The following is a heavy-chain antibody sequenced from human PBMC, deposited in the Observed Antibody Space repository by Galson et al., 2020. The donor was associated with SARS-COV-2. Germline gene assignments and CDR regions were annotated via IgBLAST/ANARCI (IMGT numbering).Heavy chain of an antibody. CDR1: GFISDDYA. CDR3: AKNKSPGYCSSTSCYEWYYYGMDV. Sequence: SLKISCAGSGFISDDYAMHWVRQAPGKGLEWVSSITWNSGSIVYADSVKGRFTISRDNAKNSLYLQMNSLRTEDTALYYCAKNKSPGYCSSTSCYEWYYYGMDVWGQGTTVTVSS. J-gene: IGHJ6*02. D-gene: IGHD2-2*01. V-gene: IGHV3-9*02. CDR2: ITWNSGSI.